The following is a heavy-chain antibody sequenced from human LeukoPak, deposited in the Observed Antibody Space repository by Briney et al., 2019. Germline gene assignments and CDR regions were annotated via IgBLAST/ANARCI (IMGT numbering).Heavy chain of an antibody. Sequence: ASVKVSCKASGYTFTSYYMHWVRQAPGQGLEWMGIINPSGGSTSYAQKFQGRVTMTRDTSTSTVYMELSSLRSEDTAVYYCARESGGYSGSRPNWFDPWGQGTLVTVSS. CDR2: INPSGGST. J-gene: IGHJ5*02. D-gene: IGHD5-12*01. CDR1: GYTFTSYY. CDR3: ARESGGYSGSRPNWFDP. V-gene: IGHV1-46*01.